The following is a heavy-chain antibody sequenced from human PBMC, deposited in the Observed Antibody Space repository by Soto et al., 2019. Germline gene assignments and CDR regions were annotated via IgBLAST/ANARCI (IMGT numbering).Heavy chain of an antibody. J-gene: IGHJ6*02. CDR1: GFTFSSYG. D-gene: IGHD2-2*01. V-gene: IGHV3-33*01. CDR2: IWYDGSNK. Sequence: QVQLVESGGGVVQPGRSLRLSCAASGFTFSSYGLHWVRQAPGKRLEWVAVIWYDGSNKYYADSVKGRFTISRDNSKNTLYLQMNSLRAEDTAVYYCARGRYCSSTSCNTYGMDVWGHGTTVTVSS. CDR3: ARGRYCSSTSCNTYGMDV.